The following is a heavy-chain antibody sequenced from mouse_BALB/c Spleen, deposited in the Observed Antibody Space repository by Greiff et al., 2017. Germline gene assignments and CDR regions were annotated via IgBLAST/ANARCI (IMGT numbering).Heavy chain of an antibody. J-gene: IGHJ3*01. CDR3: ARRGITTATAWFAY. CDR2: IDTSDSYT. CDR1: GYTFTDYW. D-gene: IGHD1-2*01. V-gene: IGHV1-69*01. Sequence: VQLQQPGAELVMPGASVKMSCKASGYTFTDYWMHWVKQRPGQGLEWIGAIDTSDSYTSYNQKFKGKATLTVDESSSTAYMQLSSLTSEDSAVYYCARRGITTATAWFAYWGQGTLVTVSA.